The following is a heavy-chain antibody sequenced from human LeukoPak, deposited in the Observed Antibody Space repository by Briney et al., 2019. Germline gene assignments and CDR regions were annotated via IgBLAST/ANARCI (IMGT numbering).Heavy chain of an antibody. CDR2: ISAHNGKT. J-gene: IGHJ4*02. CDR3: ARGRGFYDSSAYYRFDY. D-gene: IGHD3-22*01. CDR1: GYTFTSYG. Sequence: ASVKVSCKASGYTFTSYGISWLRQAPGQGLEWLGWISAHNGKTNYAQKFQDRVTMTTDTSTRTAYMELRSLRSDDTAVYYCARGRGFYDSSAYYRFDYWGQGTLVTVSS. V-gene: IGHV1-18*01.